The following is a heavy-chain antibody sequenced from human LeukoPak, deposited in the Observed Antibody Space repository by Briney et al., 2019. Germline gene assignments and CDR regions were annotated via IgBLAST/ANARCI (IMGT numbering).Heavy chain of an antibody. Sequence: SETLSLTCTVSGGSISSSSYYWGWIRQPPGKGLEWIGSIHYSGSTYYNPSLKSRVTISVDTSKNQFSLKLSSVTAADTAVYYCARLAEWELLWYFDYWGQGTLVTVSS. V-gene: IGHV4-39*01. CDR1: GGSISSSSYY. CDR2: IHYSGST. J-gene: IGHJ4*02. CDR3: ARLAEWELLWYFDY. D-gene: IGHD1-26*01.